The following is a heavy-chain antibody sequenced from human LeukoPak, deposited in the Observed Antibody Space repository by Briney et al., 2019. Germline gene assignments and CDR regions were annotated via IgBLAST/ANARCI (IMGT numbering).Heavy chain of an antibody. J-gene: IGHJ4*02. D-gene: IGHD1-26*01. CDR3: ARLRGELLALYYFDY. CDR1: GFTFSSYG. V-gene: IGHV3-33*01. CDR2: IWYDGSNK. Sequence: GGSLRLSCAASGFTFSSYGMHWVRQAPGKGLEWVAVIWYDGSNKYYADSVKGRFTISRDNSKNTLYLQMNSLRAEDTAVYYCARLRGELLALYYFDYWGQGTLVTVSS.